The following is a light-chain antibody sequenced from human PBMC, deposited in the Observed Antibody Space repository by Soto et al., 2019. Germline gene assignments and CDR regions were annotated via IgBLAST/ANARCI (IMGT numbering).Light chain of an antibody. V-gene: IGLV1-44*01. CDR2: DNH. J-gene: IGLJ1*01. CDR3: AAWDVSLKGFV. CDR1: SSNIRINT. Sequence: QSVLTQPPSASGTPGQRVTFSCSGSSSNIRINTVNWYRQLPGTAPQLLISDNHRRPSGVPDRFSGSKSGTSASLAISGLQSEDEATYFCAAWDVSLKGFVFGTGTKVTVL.